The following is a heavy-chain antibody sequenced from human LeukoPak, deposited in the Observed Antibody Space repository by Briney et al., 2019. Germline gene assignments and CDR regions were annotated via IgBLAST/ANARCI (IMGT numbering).Heavy chain of an antibody. D-gene: IGHD3-9*01. J-gene: IGHJ4*02. CDR1: AFTLINYA. CDR2: ITGSGGNN. Sequence: GGSLRPSCAPSAFTLINYAISWVRHPPEAGLGWVPAITGSGGNNYYADSVKDRFAISRDNSKFTVFLQMNSVKAEDTAVYYYAKCGDYYVLSGYYVSDYWGQGTLVTVSS. CDR3: AKCGDYYVLSGYYVSDY. V-gene: IGHV3-23*01.